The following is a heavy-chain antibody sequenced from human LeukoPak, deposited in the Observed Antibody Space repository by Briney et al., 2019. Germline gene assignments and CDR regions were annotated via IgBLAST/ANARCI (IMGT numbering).Heavy chain of an antibody. D-gene: IGHD3-22*01. CDR3: ARHCPSYYYDSSGYCVDDY. V-gene: IGHV4-39*01. Sequence: PSETLSLTCTVSGGSISSSSYYWGWIRQPPGKGLEWIGSIYYSGSTYYNPSLKSRVTISVDTSKNQFSLKLSSVTAADTAVYYCARHCPSYYYDSSGYCVDDYWGQGTLVTVSS. CDR1: GGSISSSSYY. J-gene: IGHJ4*02. CDR2: IYYSGST.